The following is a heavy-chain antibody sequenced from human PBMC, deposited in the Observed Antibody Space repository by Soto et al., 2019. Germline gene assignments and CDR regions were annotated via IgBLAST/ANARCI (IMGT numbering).Heavy chain of an antibody. D-gene: IGHD5-12*01. CDR3: AKYRCSDADGYTLDF. CDR2: VYYSGST. Sequence: QVQLQESGPGLVKPSETLSLTCTISGGSITNYYWSWIRQPPGKGLEWIGYVYYSGSTKYNPSLESRVTISADMSKNQFSLRVTSVTAADTAVYYCAKYRCSDADGYTLDFWGQGILVTVSS. V-gene: IGHV4-59*01. CDR1: GGSITNYY. J-gene: IGHJ4*02.